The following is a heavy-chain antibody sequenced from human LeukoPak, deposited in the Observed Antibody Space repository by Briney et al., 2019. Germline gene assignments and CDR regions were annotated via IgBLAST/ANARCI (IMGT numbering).Heavy chain of an antibody. CDR1: GGSISGYY. J-gene: IGHJ2*01. Sequence: SESLSLTCTVSGGSISGYYWNWIRQPPGKGLEWIGYIHYSAYTNYNPSLKSQVTISVDTSKNQFSLKLNSVTAADTAVYYCASADYGGNGYFDLWGRGTLVTVSS. CDR2: IHYSAYT. D-gene: IGHD4-23*01. V-gene: IGHV4-59*08. CDR3: ASADYGGNGYFDL.